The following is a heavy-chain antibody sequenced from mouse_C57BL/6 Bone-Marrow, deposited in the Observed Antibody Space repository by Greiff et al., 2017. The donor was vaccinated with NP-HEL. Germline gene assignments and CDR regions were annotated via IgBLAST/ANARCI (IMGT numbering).Heavy chain of an antibody. CDR2: ISDGGSYT. Sequence: EVHLVESGGGLVKPGGSLKLSCAASGFTFSSYAMSWVRQTPEKRLEWVATISDGGSYTYYPDNVKGRFTISRDNAKNNLYLQMSHLKSEDTAMYYCARGYGNPYAMDYWGQGTSVTVSS. J-gene: IGHJ4*01. V-gene: IGHV5-4*01. CDR3: ARGYGNPYAMDY. D-gene: IGHD2-1*01. CDR1: GFTFSSYA.